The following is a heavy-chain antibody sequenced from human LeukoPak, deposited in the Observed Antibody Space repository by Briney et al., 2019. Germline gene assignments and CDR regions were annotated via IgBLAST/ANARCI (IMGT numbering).Heavy chain of an antibody. V-gene: IGHV1-69*13. Sequence: SVKVSCKASGGTFSSYAISWVRQAPGQGLEWMGGIIPIFGTANYAQKFQGRVTITADESTGTAYMELSSLRSEDTAVYYCARENPSGYSSGWSGIGAFDIWGQGTMVTVSS. D-gene: IGHD6-19*01. J-gene: IGHJ3*02. CDR2: IIPIFGTA. CDR1: GGTFSSYA. CDR3: ARENPSGYSSGWSGIGAFDI.